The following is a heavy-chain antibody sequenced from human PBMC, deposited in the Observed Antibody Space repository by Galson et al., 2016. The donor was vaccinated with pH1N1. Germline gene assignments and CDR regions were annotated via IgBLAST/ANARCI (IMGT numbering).Heavy chain of an antibody. Sequence: SLRLSCAASGFTFSTYWMHWVRQTPGKGLEWVSLVSWDGGSTYYADYVKGRFTVSRDNSKNSLYLQMNSLRSEDTALYYCAKEIQRGSYGMDVWGRGSTVTVSS. J-gene: IGHJ6*02. CDR3: AKEIQRGSYGMDV. CDR1: GFTFSTYW. D-gene: IGHD3-16*01. CDR2: VSWDGGST. V-gene: IGHV3-43*01.